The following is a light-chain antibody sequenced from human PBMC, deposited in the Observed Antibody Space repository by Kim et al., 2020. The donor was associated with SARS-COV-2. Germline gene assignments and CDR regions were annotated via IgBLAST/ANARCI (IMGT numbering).Light chain of an antibody. Sequence: QSVLTQPPSASGTPGQRVTISCSGSTSNIGSNYVYWYQQLPGTAPKLLIYRNNQRPSGVPDRFSGSKSASSASLAIGGLRSEDEADYYCAAWDDSLSGDVFGGGTQLTVL. J-gene: IGLJ3*02. CDR3: AAWDDSLSGDV. CDR1: TSNIGSNY. V-gene: IGLV1-47*01. CDR2: RNN.